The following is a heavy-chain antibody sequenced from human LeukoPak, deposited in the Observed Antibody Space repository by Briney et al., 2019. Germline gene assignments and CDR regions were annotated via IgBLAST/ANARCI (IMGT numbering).Heavy chain of an antibody. CDR2: ISAYNGNT. J-gene: IGHJ4*02. V-gene: IGHV1-18*01. CDR3: ARDRDYGDYNTQDLFVY. D-gene: IGHD4-17*01. CDR1: GYTFTSYG. Sequence: GASVKVSCKASGYTFTSYGISWVRQAPGQGLEGMGWISAYNGNTNYAQRLQGRVTMTTDTSTSTAYMELRSLRSDDTAVYYCARDRDYGDYNTQDLFVYWGQGTLVTVSS.